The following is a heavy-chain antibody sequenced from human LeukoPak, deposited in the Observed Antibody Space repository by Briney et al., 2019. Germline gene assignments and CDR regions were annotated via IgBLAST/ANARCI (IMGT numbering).Heavy chain of an antibody. CDR2: IYHSGSN. J-gene: IGHJ6*03. CDR3: ARQWSNYYYYYMDV. Sequence: PSETLSLTCAVSGYSISSGYYWGWIRQPPGKGLEWIGSIYHSGSNYYKASLKSRVTISIDTSKNQFFLKLSSVTAADTAVYYCARQWSNYYYYYMDVWGKGTTVTVS. V-gene: IGHV4-38-2*01. D-gene: IGHD2-8*01. CDR1: GYSISSGYY.